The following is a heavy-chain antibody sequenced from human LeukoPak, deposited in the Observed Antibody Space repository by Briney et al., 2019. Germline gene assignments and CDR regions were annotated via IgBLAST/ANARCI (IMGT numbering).Heavy chain of an antibody. CDR3: AKEPFYYDSSGHSHFDY. J-gene: IGHJ4*02. Sequence: PGGSLRLSCAASGFTFSSYGMHWVRQAPGKGLEWVAVISYDGSNKYYADSVKGRFTISRDNSKNTLYLQMNSLRAEDTAVYYCAKEPFYYDSSGHSHFDYWGQGTLVTVSS. D-gene: IGHD3-22*01. V-gene: IGHV3-30*18. CDR1: GFTFSSYG. CDR2: ISYDGSNK.